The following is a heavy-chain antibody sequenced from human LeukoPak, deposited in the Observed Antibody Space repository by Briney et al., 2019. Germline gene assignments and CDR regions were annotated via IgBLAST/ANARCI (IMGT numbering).Heavy chain of an antibody. CDR2: INPNSGGT. V-gene: IGHV1-2*02. J-gene: IGHJ4*02. CDR3: AISPGVMITFGGAPATDYFDY. Sequence: ASVKVSCKASGYTFTDYYMHWVRQAPGQGLEWMGWINPNSGGTNYGQKFQGRVTMTRDTSISTAYMEVSRLRSDDTAVYYCAISPGVMITFGGAPATDYFDYWGQGTLVTVSS. D-gene: IGHD3-16*01. CDR1: GYTFTDYY.